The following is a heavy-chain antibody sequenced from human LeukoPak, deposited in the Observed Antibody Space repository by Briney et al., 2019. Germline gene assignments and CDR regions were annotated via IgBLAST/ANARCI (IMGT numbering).Heavy chain of an antibody. CDR2: IYYSGST. J-gene: IGHJ4*02. CDR3: ARGFRVGWAYCGGDCYSGFDY. D-gene: IGHD2-21*02. CDR1: GGSISSDY. Sequence: SETLSLTCTVSGGSISSDYWSWIRQPPGKGLEWIGYIYYSGSTNYNPSLKSRVTISVDTSKNQFSLKLSSVTAADTAVYYCARGFRVGWAYCGGDCYSGFDYWGQGTLVTVSS. V-gene: IGHV4-59*12.